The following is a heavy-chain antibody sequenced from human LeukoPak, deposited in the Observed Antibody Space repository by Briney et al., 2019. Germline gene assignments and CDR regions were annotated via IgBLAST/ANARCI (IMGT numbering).Heavy chain of an antibody. J-gene: IGHJ4*02. D-gene: IGHD3-10*01. CDR1: GGSISSSSYY. CDR3: ARDGSGSYYRERLEVVFDY. V-gene: IGHV4-39*07. Sequence: SETLSLTCAVSGGSISSSSYYWGWIRQPPGKGLEWIGSIYYSGSTYYNPSLKSRVTISVDTSKNQFSLKLSSVTAADTAAYYCARDGSGSYYRERLEVVFDYWGQGTLVTVSS. CDR2: IYYSGST.